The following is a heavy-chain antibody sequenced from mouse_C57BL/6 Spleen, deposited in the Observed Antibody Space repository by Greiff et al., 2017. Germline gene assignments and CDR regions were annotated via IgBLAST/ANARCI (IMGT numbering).Heavy chain of an antibody. V-gene: IGHV14-2*01. CDR2: IDPEDGET. CDR3: AKPSYYGSSYEWYFDV. Sequence: VQLQQSGAELVKPGASVKLSCTASGFNIKDYYMHWVKQRTEQGLEWIGRIDPEDGETKYAPKFQGKATITADTSSDTAYLQLSSQTSEDTAVYYCAKPSYYGSSYEWYFDVWGTGTTVTVSS. D-gene: IGHD1-1*01. J-gene: IGHJ1*03. CDR1: GFNIKDYY.